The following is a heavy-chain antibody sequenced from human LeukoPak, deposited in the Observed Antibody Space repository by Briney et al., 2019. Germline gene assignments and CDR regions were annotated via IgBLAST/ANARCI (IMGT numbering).Heavy chain of an antibody. CDR1: GGSISSYY. Sequence: SETLSLTCTISGGSISSYYWSWIRQPPGKGLEWIGYIYYSGSTNYNPSLKSRVTISVDTSKNQFSLKLSSVTAADTAVYYCARGGVDTAMVRYYYYYMDVWGKGTTVTVSS. CDR2: IYYSGST. D-gene: IGHD5-18*01. CDR3: ARGGVDTAMVRYYYYYMDV. J-gene: IGHJ6*03. V-gene: IGHV4-59*01.